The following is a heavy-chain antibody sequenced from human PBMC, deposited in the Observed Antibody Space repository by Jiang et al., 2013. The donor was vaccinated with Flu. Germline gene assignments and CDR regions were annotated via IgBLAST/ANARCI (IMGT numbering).Heavy chain of an antibody. Sequence: SGSGLVKPSETLSLNCTVSGYSTSIGHHWGFIRQSPGTGLEWIGSIYHSGTAYYNPSLKGRAVISADTSKMQFSLELTSLTAADTAMYYCARGTILTVNDAFDIWGQGTMVTVSP. D-gene: IGHD3-9*01. V-gene: IGHV4-38-2*02. CDR2: IYHSGTA. CDR1: GYSTSIGHH. J-gene: IGHJ3*02. CDR3: ARGTILTVNDAFDI.